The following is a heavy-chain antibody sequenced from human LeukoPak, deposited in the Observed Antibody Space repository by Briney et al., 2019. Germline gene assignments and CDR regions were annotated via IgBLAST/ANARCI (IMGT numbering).Heavy chain of an antibody. Sequence: PGGSLRLSCAASGFTFSDHWMSWVRQAPGKGLEWVANINHDKSAKFYLDSVKGRFTISRDNAKNSLYLDMNSLRAEDTAVYYCARDPPATVTTGYYGMDVWGQGTTVTVSS. J-gene: IGHJ6*02. CDR1: GFTFSDHW. V-gene: IGHV3-7*01. D-gene: IGHD4-17*01. CDR3: ARDPPATVTTGYYGMDV. CDR2: INHDKSAK.